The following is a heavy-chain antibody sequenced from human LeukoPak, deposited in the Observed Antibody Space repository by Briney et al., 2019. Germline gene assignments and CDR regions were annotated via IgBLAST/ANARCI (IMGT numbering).Heavy chain of an antibody. CDR2: IYTSGST. D-gene: IGHD3-3*01. CDR3: ARDVYDFWSGMGSGYYMDV. CDR1: GGSISSYY. Sequence: SETLSLTCTVSGGSISSYYWSWIRQPAGKGLEWIGRIYTSGSTNYNPSLKSRVTMSVDTSKNQFSLKLSSVTAADTAVYYCARDVYDFWSGMGSGYYMDVWGKGTTVTVSS. V-gene: IGHV4-4*07. J-gene: IGHJ6*03.